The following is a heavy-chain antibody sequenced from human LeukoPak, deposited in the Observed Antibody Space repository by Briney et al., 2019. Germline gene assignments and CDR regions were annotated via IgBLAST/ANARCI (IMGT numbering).Heavy chain of an antibody. Sequence: GGSLRLSCAASGFTVSSNYMSWVRQAPGKGLEWVSVIYSGGSTYYADSVKGRFTISRDNSKNTLYLQMNSLRAEDTAVYYCASKYYYDSSGYYYYYYMDVWGKGTTVTVSS. CDR1: GFTVSSNY. D-gene: IGHD3-22*01. CDR2: IYSGGST. CDR3: ASKYYYDSSGYYYYYYMDV. J-gene: IGHJ6*03. V-gene: IGHV3-66*02.